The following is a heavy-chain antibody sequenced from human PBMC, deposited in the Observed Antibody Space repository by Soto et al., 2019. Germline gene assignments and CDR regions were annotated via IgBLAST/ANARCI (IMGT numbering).Heavy chain of an antibody. V-gene: IGHV1-69*01. Sequence: QVQLVQSGAEVKKPGSSVKVSCKASGGTFSSYAISWVRQAPGQGLEWMGGIIPIFGTANYAQKFQSRVTITADESTSTAYMELSSLSSEDTAVYYCAGWLYCSGGSCYPSGFDYWGQGTLVTVSS. CDR2: IIPIFGTA. CDR3: AGWLYCSGGSCYPSGFDY. J-gene: IGHJ4*02. CDR1: GGTFSSYA. D-gene: IGHD2-15*01.